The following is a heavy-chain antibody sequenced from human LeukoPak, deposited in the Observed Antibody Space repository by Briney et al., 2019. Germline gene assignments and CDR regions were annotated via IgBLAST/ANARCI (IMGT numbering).Heavy chain of an antibody. CDR3: ARDGEVDGQQLVRGIEVYYYYYMDV. J-gene: IGHJ6*03. V-gene: IGHV1-46*01. CDR2: INPSGGST. D-gene: IGHD6-13*01. CDR1: GYTFTSYY. Sequence: ASVKVSCKASGYTFTSYYMHWVRQAPGQGLEWRGIINPSGGSTSYAQKLQGRDTMTRDMSASTVYMELSSLSSEDTAVYNCARDGEVDGQQLVRGIEVYYYYYMDVWGKGTTVTVSS.